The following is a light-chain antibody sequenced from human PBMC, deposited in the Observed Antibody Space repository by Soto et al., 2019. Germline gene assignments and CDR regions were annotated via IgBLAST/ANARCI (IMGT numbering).Light chain of an antibody. Sequence: DIQMTQSPSSLSASVGDRVTITCQASQDIANYLNWYQQKPGEAPKLLIYDASNLQAGVPSRFSGSGSGTDFTFTITNLQPEGVATYYCQQYVELVPLTFGPGTKVDIK. CDR3: QQYVELVPLT. J-gene: IGKJ3*01. V-gene: IGKV1-33*01. CDR2: DAS. CDR1: QDIANY.